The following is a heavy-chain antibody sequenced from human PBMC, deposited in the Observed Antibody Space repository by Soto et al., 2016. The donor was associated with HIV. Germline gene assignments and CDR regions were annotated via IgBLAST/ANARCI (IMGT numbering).Heavy chain of an antibody. Sequence: QVQLQESGPGLVKPSETLSLTCGVSNGSITSYYWTWIRQPPGKGLEWVAYIYYNGSTMYNPSLKSRVTMSVNRSKKQFSLKLASVTTADTAIYYRATTTATSSPAHFDHWGQGTLVTVSS. D-gene: IGHD1-1*01. CDR1: NGSITSYY. V-gene: IGHV4-59*13. CDR3: ATTTATSSPAHFDH. CDR2: IYYNGST. J-gene: IGHJ4*02.